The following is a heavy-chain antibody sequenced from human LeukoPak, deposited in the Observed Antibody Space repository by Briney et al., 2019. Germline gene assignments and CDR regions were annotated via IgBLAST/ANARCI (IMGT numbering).Heavy chain of an antibody. V-gene: IGHV3-48*01. J-gene: IGHJ4*02. CDR3: VGDVDIAMVTLGY. CDR2: ISSSGSTI. Sequence: GGSLRLSCAASGFTFDDYGMSWVRHVPGKGLEWVSYISSSGSTIYYADSVKGRFTISRNNSKNTLYLQMNSLRAEDTAVYYCVGDVDIAMVTLGYWGQGTLVTVPS. D-gene: IGHD5-18*01. CDR1: GFTFDDYG.